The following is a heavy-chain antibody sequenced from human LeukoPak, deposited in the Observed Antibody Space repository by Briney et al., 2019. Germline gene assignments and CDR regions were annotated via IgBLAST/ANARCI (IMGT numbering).Heavy chain of an antibody. Sequence: ASVKVSCKASGYTFTSYDINWVRQATGQGLEWMGWMNPNSGNTGYAQKFQGRVTMTRNTSISTAYMELSSLRSEDTAVYYCARAIHLGEGGSGHGNYYYGMDVWGKGTTVTVSS. CDR2: MNPNSGNT. V-gene: IGHV1-8*01. CDR1: GYTFTSYD. CDR3: ARAIHLGEGGSGHGNYYYGMDV. D-gene: IGHD3-16*01. J-gene: IGHJ6*04.